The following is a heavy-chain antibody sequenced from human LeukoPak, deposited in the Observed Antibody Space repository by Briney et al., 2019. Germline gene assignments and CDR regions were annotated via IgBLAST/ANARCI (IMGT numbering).Heavy chain of an antibody. V-gene: IGHV3-30*03. CDR2: ISHDGSEK. Sequence: GGSLRLSCAASGFTFYRYGINWVRQAPGKGLEWVAVISHDGSEKYYADSVKGRFTISRDNSKNTVDLQMNSLRAEDTAVYYCARVRVAAAYYFDYWGQGTLVTVSS. J-gene: IGHJ4*02. D-gene: IGHD6-19*01. CDR1: GFTFYRYG. CDR3: ARVRVAAAYYFDY.